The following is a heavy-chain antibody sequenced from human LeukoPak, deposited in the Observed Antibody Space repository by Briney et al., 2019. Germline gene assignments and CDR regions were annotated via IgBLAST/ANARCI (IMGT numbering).Heavy chain of an antibody. D-gene: IGHD3-22*01. CDR2: IIPIFGTA. V-gene: IGHV1-69*13. CDR1: GYTFTSNY. CDR3: ARGRYYYDSSDLYYLDY. J-gene: IGHJ4*02. Sequence: ASVKVSCKASGYTFTSNYIHWVRQAPGQGLEWMGGIIPIFGTANYAQKFQGRVTITADESTSTAYMELSSLRSEDTAVYYCARGRYYYDSSDLYYLDYWGQGTLVTVSS.